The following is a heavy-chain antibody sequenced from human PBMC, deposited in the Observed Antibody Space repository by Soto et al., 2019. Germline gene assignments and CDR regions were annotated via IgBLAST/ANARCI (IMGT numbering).Heavy chain of an antibody. Sequence: ASVKVSCKASGYTFTSYSISWVRQAPGQGLEWMGWINVYNGNTKYAQKFQGRVTMTTDTSTSTVYMELRSLSSDDTAVYYCARDGVAVTTGFSGYWGQGTLVTVSS. CDR1: GYTFTSYS. V-gene: IGHV1-18*01. D-gene: IGHD4-4*01. J-gene: IGHJ4*02. CDR2: INVYNGNT. CDR3: ARDGVAVTTGFSGY.